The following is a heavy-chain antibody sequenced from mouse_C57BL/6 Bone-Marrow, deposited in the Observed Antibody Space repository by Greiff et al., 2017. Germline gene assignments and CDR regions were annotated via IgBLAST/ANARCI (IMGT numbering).Heavy chain of an antibody. Sequence: EVKLMESGPGLAKPSQTLSLTCSVTGYSITSDYWNWIRKFPGNKLEYMGYISYSGSTYYNPSLKSRISITRDTSKNQYYLQLNSVTTEDTATYYCARRNYSNSLGDWYFDVWGTGTTVTVSS. CDR1: GYSITSDY. CDR2: ISYSGST. V-gene: IGHV3-8*01. D-gene: IGHD2-5*01. J-gene: IGHJ1*03. CDR3: ARRNYSNSLGDWYFDV.